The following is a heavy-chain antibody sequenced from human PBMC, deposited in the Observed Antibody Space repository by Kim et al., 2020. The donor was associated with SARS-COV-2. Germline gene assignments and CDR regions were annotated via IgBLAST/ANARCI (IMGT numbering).Heavy chain of an antibody. Sequence: LKSRVTISVDTSKNQFSLKVSSVTAADTAVYYCARVGLSPHSSSWYIDPWGQGTLVTVSS. V-gene: IGHV4-34*01. CDR3: ARVGLSPHSSSWYIDP. D-gene: IGHD6-13*01. J-gene: IGHJ5*02.